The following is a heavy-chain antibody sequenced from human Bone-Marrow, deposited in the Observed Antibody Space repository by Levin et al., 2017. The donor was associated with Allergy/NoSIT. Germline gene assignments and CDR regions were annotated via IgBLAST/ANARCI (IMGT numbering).Heavy chain of an antibody. CDR3: ARGRYSHGL. J-gene: IGHJ4*02. D-gene: IGHD5-18*01. Sequence: GSLRLSCAVYGGSFSDYYWTWIRQPPGKGLEWIGEINYTGRTNSSPSLKSRVNISVDTSKNQLSLKLSSVTAADTAVYDCARGRYSHGLWGQGSLVTVSS. V-gene: IGHV4-34*01. CDR1: GGSFSDYY. CDR2: INYTGRT.